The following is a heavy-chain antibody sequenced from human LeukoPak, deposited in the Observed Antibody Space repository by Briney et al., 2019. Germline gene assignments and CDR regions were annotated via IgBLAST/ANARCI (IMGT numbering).Heavy chain of an antibody. CDR2: INHSGGT. D-gene: IGHD5-18*01. J-gene: IGHJ4*02. CDR3: AGLDTSGPYAFDY. V-gene: IGHV4-34*01. Sequence: SETLSLTCAVYGGSFSGYYWSWIRQPPGKGLEWIGEINHSGGTNYNPSLKSRVTISVDTSKNQFSLKLSSVTAADTAVYYCAGLDTSGPYAFDYWGQGTLVTVSS. CDR1: GGSFSGYY.